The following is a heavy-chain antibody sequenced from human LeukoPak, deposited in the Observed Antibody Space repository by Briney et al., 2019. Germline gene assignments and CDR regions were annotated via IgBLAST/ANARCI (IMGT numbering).Heavy chain of an antibody. CDR3: ARDRAAIVFDY. V-gene: IGHV1-2*02. CDR1: GYTFTGYY. J-gene: IGHJ4*02. CDR2: INTNSDDT. D-gene: IGHD5-18*01. Sequence: ASVKLSCTASGYTFTGYYMHWVRQAPGQGLEWMGWINTNSDDTNYADTLQGRVTMTRDTSKSTAYMQLGRLITDDTAVYYCARDRAAIVFDYWRRGTLVTVCS.